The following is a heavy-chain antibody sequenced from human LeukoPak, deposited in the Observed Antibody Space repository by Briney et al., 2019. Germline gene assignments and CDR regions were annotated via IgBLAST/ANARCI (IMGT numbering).Heavy chain of an antibody. Sequence: PGGSLRLSCAASGLTFSSYWMHWVRQAPGKGLVWVPRINSDGSSTSYADFVKGRFTISRDNAKSTLYLQMNSLRAEDTAVYYCARRSSGSPPYYFGYWGQGTLVTVSS. CDR2: INSDGSST. CDR3: ARRSSGSPPYYFGY. J-gene: IGHJ4*02. D-gene: IGHD1-26*01. V-gene: IGHV3-74*01. CDR1: GLTFSSYW.